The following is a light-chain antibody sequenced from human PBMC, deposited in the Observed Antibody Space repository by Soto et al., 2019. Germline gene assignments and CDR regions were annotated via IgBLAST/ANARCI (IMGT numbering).Light chain of an antibody. Sequence: QPVLTQPPSVSGAPGQRVTISCSGSSSNIGTGDPVHWYQHLPGTAPKLFIYGNTNRPSGVPDRFSGSRSGTSASLAITGLQAEDEADYYCQSYDSSLSTDVFGGGTKLTVL. CDR1: SSNIGTGDP. CDR2: GNT. CDR3: QSYDSSLSTDV. V-gene: IGLV1-40*01. J-gene: IGLJ3*02.